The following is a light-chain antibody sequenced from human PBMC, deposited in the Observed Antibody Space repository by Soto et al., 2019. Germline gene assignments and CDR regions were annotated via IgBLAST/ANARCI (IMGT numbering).Light chain of an antibody. J-gene: IGLJ3*02. CDR3: SSYAGSNNFRV. V-gene: IGLV2-8*01. CDR1: SSDVGGYNY. Sequence: QSVLTQPPSASGSPGQSVTISCTGNSSDVGGYNYVSWYQQHPGKAPKLMIYEVSKRPSGVPDRFSGSKSGNTASLTVSGPQAEDEADYYCSSYAGSNNFRVFGGGTKLTVL. CDR2: EVS.